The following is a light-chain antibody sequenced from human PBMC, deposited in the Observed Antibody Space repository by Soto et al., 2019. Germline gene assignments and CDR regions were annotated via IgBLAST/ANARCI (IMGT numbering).Light chain of an antibody. V-gene: IGKV1-5*01. CDR1: ESISSW. Sequence: DIQMTQSPSTLSASVGDRVTITCRASESISSWLAWYQQKPGKAPKLLIYDASSLESGAPSRFSGSGSGTEFTLTISSLQPDDFAAYYCQQYSSWQTFGQETKVDIK. CDR2: DAS. CDR3: QQYSSWQT. J-gene: IGKJ1*01.